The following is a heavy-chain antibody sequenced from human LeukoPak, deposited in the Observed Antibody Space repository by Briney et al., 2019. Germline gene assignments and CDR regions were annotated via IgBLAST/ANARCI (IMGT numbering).Heavy chain of an antibody. CDR1: GYTFTGYY. Sequence: ASVKVSCKASGYTFTGYYMHWVRQAPGQGLEWMGRINPNSGGTNYAQKFQGRVTMTRDTSISTAYMELSRLRSDDTAVYYCARDLLHYDFWSGYHHYGMDVWGQGTTVTVSS. D-gene: IGHD3-3*01. CDR3: ARDLLHYDFWSGYHHYGMDV. CDR2: INPNSGGT. J-gene: IGHJ6*02. V-gene: IGHV1-2*06.